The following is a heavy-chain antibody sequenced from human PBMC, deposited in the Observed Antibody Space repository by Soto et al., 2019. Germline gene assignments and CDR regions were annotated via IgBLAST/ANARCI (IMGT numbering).Heavy chain of an antibody. CDR3: ASSRNYGDYGDVXXXY. CDR2: IIPIFGTA. J-gene: IGHJ4*02. D-gene: IGHD4-17*01. CDR1: GGTFSSYA. Sequence: QVQLVQSGAEVKKPGSSVKVSCKASGGTFSSYAISWVRQAPGQGLEWVGGIIPIFGTAKYEQKFQGRVTITADESMSTAYMELSSLRSEDTAXXXXASSRNYGDYGDVXXXYWGQGTLVXVXS. V-gene: IGHV1-69*01.